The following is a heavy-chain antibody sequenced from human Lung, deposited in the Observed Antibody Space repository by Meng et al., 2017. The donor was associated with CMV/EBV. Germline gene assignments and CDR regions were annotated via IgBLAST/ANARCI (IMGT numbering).Heavy chain of an antibody. Sequence: SCAVSGMNLETYWMHWVRQVPGKGLVWLSRIYSDGVTTRYADSVKGRFTISRDNTKNTLYLQMNGLRVEDTAVYYCAREPGRGAFDIWGQGTMV. CDR2: IYSDGVTT. D-gene: IGHD3-10*01. CDR1: GMNLETYW. V-gene: IGHV3-74*01. CDR3: AREPGRGAFDI. J-gene: IGHJ3*02.